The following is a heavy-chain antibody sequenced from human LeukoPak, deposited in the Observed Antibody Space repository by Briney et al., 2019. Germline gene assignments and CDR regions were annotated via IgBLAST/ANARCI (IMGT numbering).Heavy chain of an antibody. CDR1: GFTFSSYS. J-gene: IGHJ1*01. CDR2: ISGSGGST. V-gene: IGHV3-23*01. D-gene: IGHD6-19*01. CDR3: AKDRIAVASTEYFQH. Sequence: PGGSLRLSCAASGFTFSSYSFNWVRQAPGKGLEWVSAISGSGGSTYYADSVKGRFTISRDNSKNTLYLQMNSLRAEDTAVYYCAKDRIAVASTEYFQHWGQGTLVTVSS.